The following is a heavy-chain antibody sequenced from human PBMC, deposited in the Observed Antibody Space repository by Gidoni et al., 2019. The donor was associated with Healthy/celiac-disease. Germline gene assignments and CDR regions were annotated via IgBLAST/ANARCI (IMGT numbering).Heavy chain of an antibody. CDR1: GLTFSSYS. V-gene: IGHV3-48*01. J-gene: IGHJ2*01. CDR2: ISSSSSTI. Sequence: EVQLVESGGGLVQPGGSLRLACAASGLTFSSYSMNWVRQAPGKGLEWVSYISSSSSTIYYADSVKGRFTISRDNAKNSLYLQMNSLRAEDTAVYYCASASTGGNSGWYFDLWGRGTLVTVSS. CDR3: ASASTGGNSGWYFDL. D-gene: IGHD2-21*02.